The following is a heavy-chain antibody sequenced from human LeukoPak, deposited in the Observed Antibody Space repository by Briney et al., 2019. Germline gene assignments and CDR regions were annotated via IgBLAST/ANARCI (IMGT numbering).Heavy chain of an antibody. Sequence: GGSLRLSCAASGFTFSIYAMSWVRQAPGKGLEWVSAISGSGGTAYYADSVKGRFAISRDNSKNTLYLQMNSLRAEDTAVYYCAKKGYYDGSGYYMYYFDHWGQGTLVTVSS. V-gene: IGHV3-23*01. D-gene: IGHD3-22*01. CDR2: ISGSGGTA. J-gene: IGHJ4*02. CDR3: AKKGYYDGSGYYMYYFDH. CDR1: GFTFSIYA.